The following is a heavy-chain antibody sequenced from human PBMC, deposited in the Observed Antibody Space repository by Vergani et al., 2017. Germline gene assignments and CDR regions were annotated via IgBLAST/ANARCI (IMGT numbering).Heavy chain of an antibody. CDR2: IIPVLGKT. CDR1: GATFRSNT. Sequence: QVQLVQSGAEVKKPGSSVKVSCKASGATFRSNTISWVRQVPGQGLEWMGRIIPVLGKTKYAQDFQGRLTITADTSTSTAYMELTSLRSQDTDFYYCARVPRGYGGDPEDYYCGMDVWGQGATVTVSS. D-gene: IGHD2-21*02. J-gene: IGHJ6*02. V-gene: IGHV1-69*08. CDR3: ARVPRGYGGDPEDYYCGMDV.